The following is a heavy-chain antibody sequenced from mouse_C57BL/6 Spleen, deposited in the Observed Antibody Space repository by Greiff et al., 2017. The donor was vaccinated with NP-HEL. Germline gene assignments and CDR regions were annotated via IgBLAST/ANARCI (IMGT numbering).Heavy chain of an antibody. CDR3: ARRQGGYDAMDY. CDR2: IDPSDSYT. D-gene: IGHD6-1*01. J-gene: IGHJ4*01. V-gene: IGHV1-59*01. Sequence: QVQLKQPGAELVRPGTSVKLSCKASGYTFTSYWMHWVKQRPGQGLEWIGVIDPSDSYTNYNQKFKGKATLTVDTSSSTAYMQLSSLTSEDSAVYYCARRQGGYDAMDYWGQGTSVTVSS. CDR1: GYTFTSYW.